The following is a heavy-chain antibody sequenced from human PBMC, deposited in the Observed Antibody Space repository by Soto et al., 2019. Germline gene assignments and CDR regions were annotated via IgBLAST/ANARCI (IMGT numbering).Heavy chain of an antibody. Sequence: QLQLQESGPGLVKPSETLSLTCTVSGGSISSSSYYWGWIRQPPGKGLEWIGSIYYSGSTYYNPSLKSRVTISVDTSKIQFSLKLSSVTAADTAVYYCAEGYCSGGSCYSIFDYWGQGTLVTVSS. J-gene: IGHJ4*02. CDR3: AEGYCSGGSCYSIFDY. V-gene: IGHV4-39*01. CDR2: IYYSGST. D-gene: IGHD2-15*01. CDR1: GGSISSSSYY.